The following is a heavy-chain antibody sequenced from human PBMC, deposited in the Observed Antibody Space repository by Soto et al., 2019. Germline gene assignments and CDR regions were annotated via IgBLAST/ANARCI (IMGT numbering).Heavy chain of an antibody. CDR1: GFTFSSYA. Sequence: QVQLVESGGGVVQPGRSLRLSCAASGFTFSSYAMHWVRQAPGKGLEWVAVISYDGSNKYYADSVKGRFTISRDNSKNTLYLQMNSLRAEDTAVYYCARDGGYSYGPTGYYYGMDVWGQGTTATVSS. CDR2: ISYDGSNK. CDR3: ARDGGYSYGPTGYYYGMDV. J-gene: IGHJ6*02. D-gene: IGHD5-18*01. V-gene: IGHV3-30-3*01.